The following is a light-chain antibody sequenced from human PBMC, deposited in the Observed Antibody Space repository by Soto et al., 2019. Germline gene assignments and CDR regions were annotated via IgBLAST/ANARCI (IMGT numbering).Light chain of an antibody. V-gene: IGKV3D-15*01. J-gene: IGKJ5*01. Sequence: EIVMTQSPATLSVSPGGRATLSCRASQSISDTLAWYQQKPGQPPRLLIYGAFNRAAGIPARFSGSGSGTDFTLTISSLEPEDSAVYYCQQRNIWPPVTFGQGTRLEIK. CDR2: GAF. CDR3: QQRNIWPPVT. CDR1: QSISDT.